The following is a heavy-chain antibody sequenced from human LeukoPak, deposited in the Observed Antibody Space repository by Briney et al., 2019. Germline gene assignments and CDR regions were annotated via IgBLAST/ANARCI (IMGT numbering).Heavy chain of an antibody. Sequence: GGSLRLSCAASGFTFSSYGMHWVRQAPGKGLEWVALISYDGNTINYADSVKGRFTISRDNSKNTLYLQMNSLRAEDTAVYYCAKDFVSYGGNSVGLDYWGQGTLVTASS. CDR2: ISYDGNTI. J-gene: IGHJ4*02. CDR3: AKDFVSYGGNSVGLDY. CDR1: GFTFSSYG. D-gene: IGHD4-23*01. V-gene: IGHV3-30*18.